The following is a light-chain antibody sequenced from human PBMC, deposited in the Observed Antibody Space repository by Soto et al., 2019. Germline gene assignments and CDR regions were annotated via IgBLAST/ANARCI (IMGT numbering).Light chain of an antibody. V-gene: IGLV2-11*01. J-gene: IGLJ2*01. CDR3: CSYAGSYVV. Sequence: QSALTQPRSVSGSPGQSVTISCTGTSSDVGGYNYVSWYQQHPGKAPKLMIYDVSKRPSGVPDRFSGSKSGNTASLTISGLQAEDEADYYCCSYAGSYVVFDGGTKLTVL. CDR2: DVS. CDR1: SSDVGGYNY.